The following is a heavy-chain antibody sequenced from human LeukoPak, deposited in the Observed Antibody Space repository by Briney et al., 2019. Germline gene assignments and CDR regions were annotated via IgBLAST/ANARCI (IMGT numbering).Heavy chain of an antibody. CDR1: GGTFSSYA. J-gene: IGHJ4*02. CDR2: IIPILGIA. CDR3: ANWHYDILTGPLYFDY. Sequence: ASVKVSCKASGGTFSSYAISWMRQAPGQGLEWMGRIIPILGIANYAQKFQGRVTITADKSTSTAYMELSSLRSEDTAVYYCANWHYDILTGPLYFDYWGQGTLVTVSS. D-gene: IGHD3-9*01. V-gene: IGHV1-69*04.